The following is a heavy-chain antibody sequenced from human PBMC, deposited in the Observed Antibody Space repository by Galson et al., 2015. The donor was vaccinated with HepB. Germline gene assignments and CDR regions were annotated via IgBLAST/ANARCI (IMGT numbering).Heavy chain of an antibody. V-gene: IGHV3-74*01. D-gene: IGHD3-9*01. J-gene: IGHJ2*01. CDR2: IDAAGLST. Sequence: SLRLFCAASGFTLSSHWMHWVRQAPGKGLLWVARIDAAGLSTAYADSVKGRFTIARDNAKNTLYLQMDSLRVEDTAFYFCTRDQSSVFDILTASYNWYFDLWGRGTLVTVSS. CDR1: GFTLSSHW. CDR3: TRDQSSVFDILTASYNWYFDL.